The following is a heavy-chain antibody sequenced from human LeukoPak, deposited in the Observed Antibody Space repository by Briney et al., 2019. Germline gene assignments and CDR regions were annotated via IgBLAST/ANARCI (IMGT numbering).Heavy chain of an antibody. J-gene: IGHJ4*02. Sequence: SETLSLTCAVYGGSFSGYYWSWIRQPPGKGLEWIGEINHSGSTNYNPSLKSRVTISVDTSKNQFSLKLSSVTAADTAVYYCARGAIAVAGSFDYWGQGTLVTVSS. CDR1: GGSFSGYY. D-gene: IGHD6-19*01. CDR2: INHSGST. V-gene: IGHV4-34*01. CDR3: ARGAIAVAGSFDY.